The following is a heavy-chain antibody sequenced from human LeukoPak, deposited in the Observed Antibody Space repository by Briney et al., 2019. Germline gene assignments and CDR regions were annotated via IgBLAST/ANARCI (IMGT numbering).Heavy chain of an antibody. CDR2: INHSGST. CDR1: GGSFSGYY. Sequence: SETLSLTCAVYGGSFSGYYWSWIRQPPGKGLEWIGEINHSGSTNYNPSLESRVTISVDTSKNQFSLKLSSVTAADTAVYYCASGGDYTNWFDPWGQGTLVTVSS. V-gene: IGHV4-34*01. CDR3: ASGGDYTNWFDP. J-gene: IGHJ5*02. D-gene: IGHD3-3*01.